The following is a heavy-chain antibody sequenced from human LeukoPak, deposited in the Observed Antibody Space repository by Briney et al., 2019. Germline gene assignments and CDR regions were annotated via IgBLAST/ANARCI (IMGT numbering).Heavy chain of an antibody. D-gene: IGHD6-13*01. CDR3: TTGARAAKFYYFDY. V-gene: IGHV3-33*03. CDR1: GLTFSSHG. J-gene: IGHJ4*02. CDR2: IWYDGSNK. Sequence: PGGSLRLSCAASGLTFSSHGMLWVRQAPGKGLEWVALIWYDGSNKYYADSVKGRFTISRDNSENTLYLQMNSLKTEDTAVYYCTTGARAAKFYYFDYWGQGTLVTVSS.